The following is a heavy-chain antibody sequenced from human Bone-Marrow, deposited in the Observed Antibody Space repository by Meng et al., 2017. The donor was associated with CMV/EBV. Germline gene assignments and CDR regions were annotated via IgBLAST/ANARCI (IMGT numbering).Heavy chain of an antibody. CDR1: GGTFSSYA. V-gene: IGHV1-69*05. D-gene: IGHD3-9*01. CDR2: IIPIFGTA. J-gene: IGHJ6*02. CDR3: ARDHQGRYDVLTGYYTNYYYGMDV. Sequence: SVKVSCKASGGTFSSYAISWVRQAPGQGLEWMGGIIPIFGTANYAQKFQGRVTITTDESTSTAYMELSSLSSDDAAVYYCARDHQGRYDVLTGYYTNYYYGMDVWGQGTTVTVSS.